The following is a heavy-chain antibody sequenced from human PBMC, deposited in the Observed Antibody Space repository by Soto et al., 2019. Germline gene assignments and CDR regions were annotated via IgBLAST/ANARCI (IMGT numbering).Heavy chain of an antibody. V-gene: IGHV3-23*01. CDR3: AKRRGEGYFDL. CDR2: IGGTSGST. J-gene: IGHJ2*01. CDR1: GFTFSNFV. Sequence: EVQLLESGGGLVQPGGSLRLTCAASGFTFSNFVMGWVRRAPGKGLEWVSAIGGTSGSTYYAGSVKGRLTISRDNSKNTLFLHMNSLRADDTAVYYCAKRRGEGYFDLWGRGTLVTVSS. D-gene: IGHD3-10*01.